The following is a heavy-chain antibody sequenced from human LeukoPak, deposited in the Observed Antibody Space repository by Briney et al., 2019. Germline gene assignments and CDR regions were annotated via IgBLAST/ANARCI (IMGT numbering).Heavy chain of an antibody. CDR2: IISSRDTT. CDR3: AKHVGEYSSSWYNN. J-gene: IGHJ4*02. V-gene: IGHV3-23*01. D-gene: IGHD6-13*01. Sequence: GGSLRLSCAASGFTFSSFAMSWVRQAPGKGLEWVSTIISSRDTTYYADSVKGRFTISRDSSKNTLFLQMNSLRVEDTATYYCAKHVGEYSSSWYNNWGQGTLVTVSS. CDR1: GFTFSSFA.